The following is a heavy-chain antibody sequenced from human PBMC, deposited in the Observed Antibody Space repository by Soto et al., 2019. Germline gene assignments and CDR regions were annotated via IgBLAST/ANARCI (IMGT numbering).Heavy chain of an antibody. CDR2: ISSSGSTI. CDR1: GFTFSSYE. Sequence: LRLSCAASGFTFSSYEMNWVRQAPGKGLEWVSYISSSGSTIYYADSVKGRFTISRDNAKNSLYLQMNSLRAEDTAVYYCARDRVTMVRGVITPSGMDVWGQGTTVTVSS. V-gene: IGHV3-48*03. D-gene: IGHD3-10*01. J-gene: IGHJ6*02. CDR3: ARDRVTMVRGVITPSGMDV.